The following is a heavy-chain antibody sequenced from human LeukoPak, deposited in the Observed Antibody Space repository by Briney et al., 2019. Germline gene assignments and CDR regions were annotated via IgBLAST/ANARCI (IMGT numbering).Heavy chain of an antibody. Sequence: LRLSCAASGFTFSDYYMSWIRQHPGKGLEWIGYIYYSGSTYYNPSLKSRVTISVDTSKNQFSLKLSSVTAADTAVYYCAGGPWAAAGSDYWGQGTLVTVSS. CDR2: IYYSGST. V-gene: IGHV4-31*02. CDR1: GFTFSDYY. CDR3: AGGPWAAAGSDY. D-gene: IGHD6-13*01. J-gene: IGHJ4*02.